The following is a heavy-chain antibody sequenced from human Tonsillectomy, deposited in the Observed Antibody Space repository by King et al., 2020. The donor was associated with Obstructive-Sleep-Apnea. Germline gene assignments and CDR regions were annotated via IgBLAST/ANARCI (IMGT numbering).Heavy chain of an antibody. V-gene: IGHV3-66*01. J-gene: IGHJ5*02. D-gene: IGHD2/OR15-2a*01. CDR2: LYSDGNA. CDR1: GFTVSSNY. Sequence: VQLVESGGGLVQLGGSLRLSCAASGFTVSSNYMAWVRQAPGKGLEWVSVLYSDGNAMYADSVKGRFAVSRDNSKNTLYLEMNTLRAEDTAVYYCARGPGFCNSITCLNWFDPWGQGTLVTVSS. CDR3: ARGPGFCNSITCLNWFDP.